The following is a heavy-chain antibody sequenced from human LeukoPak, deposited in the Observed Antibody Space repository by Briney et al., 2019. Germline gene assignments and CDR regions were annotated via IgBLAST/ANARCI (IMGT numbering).Heavy chain of an antibody. CDR2: INHSGST. Sequence: SETLSLTCAVYGGSFSGYYWSWIRQPPGKGLEWIGEINHSGSTNYNPSLKSRVTISVDTSKNQFSLKLSSVTAADTAVYYCARGATNFDYWGQGTLVTVSS. CDR1: GGSFSGYY. D-gene: IGHD1-26*01. V-gene: IGHV4-34*01. CDR3: ARGATNFDY. J-gene: IGHJ4*02.